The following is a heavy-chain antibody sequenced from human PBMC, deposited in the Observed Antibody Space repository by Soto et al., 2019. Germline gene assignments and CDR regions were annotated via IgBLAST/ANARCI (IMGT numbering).Heavy chain of an antibody. CDR3: ARAYSGRLPRRADYYYAMDV. CDR2: TSGSGDTT. D-gene: IGHD2-15*01. V-gene: IGHV3-23*01. J-gene: IGHJ6*02. CDR1: GFTFSNYG. Sequence: EVQLLESGGGSLQPGGSLRLSCVVSGFTFSNYGMSWVRQAPGKGLEWVSATSGSGDTTYYADSVKGRFTISRDNSKNTLYVQMNSLRADDTAVYYCARAYSGRLPRRADYYYAMDVWGRGTTVTVSS.